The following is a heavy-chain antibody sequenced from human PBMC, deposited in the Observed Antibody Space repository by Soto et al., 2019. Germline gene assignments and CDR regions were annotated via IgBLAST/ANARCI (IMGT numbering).Heavy chain of an antibody. CDR2: IYYSGST. V-gene: IGHV4-39*01. J-gene: IGHJ5*02. CDR3: ARFCSGGSCYLWFDP. CDR1: GGSISSSSYY. D-gene: IGHD2-15*01. Sequence: QLQLQESGPGLVKPSETLSLTCTVSGGSISSSSYYWGWIRQPPGKGLEWIGSIYYSGSTYYNPSLKSRVTIAVHTSKTQFSLKLSSVTAADTAVYYCARFCSGGSCYLWFDPWGQGTLVTVSS.